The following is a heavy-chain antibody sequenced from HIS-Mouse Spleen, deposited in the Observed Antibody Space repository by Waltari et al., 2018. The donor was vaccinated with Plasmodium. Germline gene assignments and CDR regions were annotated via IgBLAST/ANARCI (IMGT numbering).Heavy chain of an antibody. J-gene: IGHJ5*02. D-gene: IGHD6-13*01. CDR1: GSSISSGYY. V-gene: IGHV4-38-2*02. Sequence: QVQLQESGPGLVKPSETLSLTCTVSGSSISSGYYWGWIRQPPGKGLEWIGSIYHRGRTYYNPSLKSRVTISVDTSKNQFALKLSSVTAADTAVYYCARGVGYSSSWYWFDPWGQGTLVTVSS. CDR2: IYHRGRT. CDR3: ARGVGYSSSWYWFDP.